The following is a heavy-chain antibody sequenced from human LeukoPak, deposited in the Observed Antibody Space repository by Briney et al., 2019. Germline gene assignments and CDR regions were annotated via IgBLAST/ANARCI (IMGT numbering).Heavy chain of an antibody. Sequence: ASVKVSCKASGYTFTGYYMHWVRQAPGQGLEWMGWINPNSGDTKYAQKFQGRVTMTRDTSISTAYMELNRLRFDDTAVYYCAGDIRLGAHFDYWGQGTLVTVSS. CDR1: GYTFTGYY. CDR3: AGDIRLGAHFDY. D-gene: IGHD3-16*01. V-gene: IGHV1-2*02. CDR2: INPNSGDT. J-gene: IGHJ4*02.